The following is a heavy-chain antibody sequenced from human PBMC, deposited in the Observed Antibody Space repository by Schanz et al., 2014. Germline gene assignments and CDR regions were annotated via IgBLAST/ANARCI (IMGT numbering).Heavy chain of an antibody. J-gene: IGHJ3*01. Sequence: EVQLVESGGGLVQPGGSLRLSCAASGFTFSDSWMHWVRQAPGKGLEWVSSIYINSGSTNYADSVKGRFIISRDSSKNTLFLQMNSLRAEDTAVYFCARDGGRDGYNLAFDVWGQGTLVTVSS. CDR3: ARDGGRDGYNLAFDV. CDR1: GFTFSDSW. V-gene: IGHV3-74*01. CDR2: IYINSGST. D-gene: IGHD5-12*01.